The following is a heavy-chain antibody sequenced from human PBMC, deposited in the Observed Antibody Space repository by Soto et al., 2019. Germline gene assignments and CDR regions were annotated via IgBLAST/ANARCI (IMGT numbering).Heavy chain of an antibody. Sequence: GGSLRLSCAASGFTFSSYAMHWVRQAPGKGLEWVAVISYDGSNKYYADSVKGRFTISRDNSKNTLYLQMNSLRAEDTAVYYCARVIRYIWGQGTLGTVSS. J-gene: IGHJ4*02. D-gene: IGHD1-1*01. V-gene: IGHV3-30-3*01. CDR3: ARVIRYI. CDR1: GFTFSSYA. CDR2: ISYDGSNK.